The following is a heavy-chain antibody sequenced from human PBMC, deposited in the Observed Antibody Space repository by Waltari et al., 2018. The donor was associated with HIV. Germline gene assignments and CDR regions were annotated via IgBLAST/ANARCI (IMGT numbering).Heavy chain of an antibody. CDR1: GGASISHS. D-gene: IGHD3-10*01. J-gene: IGHJ4*02. Sequence: QVQLVQSGAEVKKPGSSVTISCQHFGGASISHSFNWVRPAAGQGLEWMGRVIPVAGTANKAQRFQDRVTITADKITTTVYMELRSLRLDDTAMYYCASARETMGVDFDSWGQGTPVTV. CDR3: ASARETMGVDFDS. CDR2: VIPVAGTA. V-gene: IGHV1-69*08.